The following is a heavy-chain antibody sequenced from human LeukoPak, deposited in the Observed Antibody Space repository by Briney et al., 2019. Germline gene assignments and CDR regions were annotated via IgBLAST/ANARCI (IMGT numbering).Heavy chain of an antibody. Sequence: SETLSLTCTVSGGSISSYYWSWIRQPPGKGLEWIGCIYYSGYTNYKSSLKSRVTISVDTSKNQFSLKLSSVTAADTAVYSCVRHVARAFDIWGQGTKVTVSS. CDR1: GGSISSYY. CDR3: VRHVARAFDI. CDR2: IYYSGYT. J-gene: IGHJ3*02. V-gene: IGHV4-59*08.